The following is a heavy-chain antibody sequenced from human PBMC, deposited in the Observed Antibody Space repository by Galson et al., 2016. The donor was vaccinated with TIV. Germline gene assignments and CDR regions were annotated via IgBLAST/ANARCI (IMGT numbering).Heavy chain of an antibody. V-gene: IGHV3-48*03. CDR2: IIESGRTI. CDR3: VKGSSWSPPVPNYFDH. J-gene: IGHJ4*02. CDR1: GFSFSSYE. Sequence: SLRLSCAATGFSFSSYEMNWVRQAPGKGLEWVSYIIESGRTIYYADSVKGRFTISRDNAKNSLYLQMNSLRAEDTAMYYCVKGSSWSPPVPNYFDHWGQGALVTVSS. D-gene: IGHD6-13*01.